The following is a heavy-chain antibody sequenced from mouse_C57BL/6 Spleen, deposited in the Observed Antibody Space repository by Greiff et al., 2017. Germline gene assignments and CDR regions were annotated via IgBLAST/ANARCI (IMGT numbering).Heavy chain of an antibody. CDR1: GFTFSNYW. CDR2: IRLKSDNYAT. CDR3: TQKSWYDYDVEDYFDY. Sequence: EVKLMESGGGLVQPGGSMKLSCVASGFTFSNYWMNWVRQSPEKGLEWVAQIRLKSDNYATHYAESVKGRFTISRDDSKSSVYLQMNNLRAEDTGIYYCTQKSWYDYDVEDYFDYWGQGTTLTVSS. D-gene: IGHD2-4*01. J-gene: IGHJ2*01. V-gene: IGHV6-3*01.